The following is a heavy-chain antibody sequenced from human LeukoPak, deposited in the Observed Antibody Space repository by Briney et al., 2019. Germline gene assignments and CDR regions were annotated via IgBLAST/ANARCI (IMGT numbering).Heavy chain of an antibody. CDR1: GLTFTSYT. Sequence: GGSLRLSCVVSGLTFTSYTMDWVRQAPGKGLEWLSSISSSSNDIYYADSVKGRFTISRDNAKNSVLLQMNSVRAGDTALYYCAIIRGRNSWGQGTLVTVSS. CDR2: ISSSSNDI. CDR3: AIIRGRNS. V-gene: IGHV3-21*01. J-gene: IGHJ4*02. D-gene: IGHD3-10*01.